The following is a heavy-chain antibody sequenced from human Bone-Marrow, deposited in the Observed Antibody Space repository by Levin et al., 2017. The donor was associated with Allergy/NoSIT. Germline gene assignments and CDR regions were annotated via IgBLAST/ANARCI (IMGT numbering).Heavy chain of an antibody. J-gene: IGHJ4*02. CDR1: GFTFTNAW. Sequence: GESLKISCAASGFTFTNAWMTWVRQAPGKGLEWVGRIKRNVDGGTTDYAAPVKGRFIISRDDSQNTVYVQMNSLKTEDTGLYYCVAGLGTTDFDYWGQGTLVTVSS. V-gene: IGHV3-15*01. CDR3: VAGLGTTDFDY. D-gene: IGHD1-14*01. CDR2: IKRNVDGGTT.